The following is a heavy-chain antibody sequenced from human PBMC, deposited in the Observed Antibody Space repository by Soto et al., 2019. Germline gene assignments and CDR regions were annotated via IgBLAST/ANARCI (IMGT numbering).Heavy chain of an antibody. CDR2: LSWNGISI. V-gene: IGHV3-9*01. D-gene: IGHD5-12*01. CDR3: AKDIARYSGYEGAFDI. J-gene: IGHJ3*02. CDR1: GFTFEDYP. Sequence: VQLVESGGGWVQPGRSLRLSFEAPGFTFEDYPWHWAGKAPGKGREWVSGLSWNGISIGYADSVKGRFTISRDNAKNSLYLQMNSLRAEDTAFYYCAKDIARYSGYEGAFDIWGQGTMVTVSS.